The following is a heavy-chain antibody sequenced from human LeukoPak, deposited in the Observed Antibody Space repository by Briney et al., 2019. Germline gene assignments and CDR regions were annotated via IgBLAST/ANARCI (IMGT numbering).Heavy chain of an antibody. CDR2: INHGGST. CDR3: ARGGSSSGRYDVWSGFSPSQLDY. V-gene: IGHV4-34*01. CDR1: GGSFNDYY. J-gene: IGHJ4*02. Sequence: SETLSLTCAVYGGSFNDYYWSWIRQSPGTGLEWIGEINHGGSTNYNPSLKSRVTISVDTSKNQFSPKLSSVTAADTAVYYCARGGSSSGRYDVWSGFSPSQLDYWGQGTQVTVSS. D-gene: IGHD3-3*01.